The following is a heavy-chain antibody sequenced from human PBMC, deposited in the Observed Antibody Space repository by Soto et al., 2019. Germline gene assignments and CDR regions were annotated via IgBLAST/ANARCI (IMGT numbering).Heavy chain of an antibody. J-gene: IGHJ4*02. CDR2: IYYSGST. CDR3: AGGGGRGGVDY. D-gene: IGHD3-10*01. CDR1: GGSISSGGYY. Sequence: QVQLQESGPGLVKPSQTLSLTCTVSGGSISSGGYYWSWIRQHPGKGLEWIGYIYYSGSTYYNPSLKSRVTLAVDTSKNQFPRKLGSVTAADAAVYCGAGGGGRGGVDYWGQGTLVTVSS. V-gene: IGHV4-31*03.